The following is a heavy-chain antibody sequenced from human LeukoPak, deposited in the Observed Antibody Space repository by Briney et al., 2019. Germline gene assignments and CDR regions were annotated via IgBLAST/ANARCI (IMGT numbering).Heavy chain of an antibody. D-gene: IGHD5-18*01. CDR3: AKGRIQLWYTFDY. CDR2: ISGSGGST. J-gene: IGHJ4*02. CDR1: GFTVSSYA. V-gene: IGHV3-23*01. Sequence: GGSLRLSCAASGFTVSSYAMSWVRQAPGKGLEWVSAISGSGGSTYYADSVKGRFTISRDNSKNTLYLQMNSLRAEDTAVYYCAKGRIQLWYTFDYWGQGTLVTVSS.